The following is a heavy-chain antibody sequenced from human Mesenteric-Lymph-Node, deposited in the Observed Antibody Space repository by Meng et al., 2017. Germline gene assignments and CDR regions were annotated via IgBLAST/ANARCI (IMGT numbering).Heavy chain of an antibody. CDR3: ARRGYSYVDAFDI. D-gene: IGHD5-18*01. V-gene: IGHV5-51*01. CDR2: IYPGDSDT. CDR1: GYSFTSYW. Sequence: GGSLRLSCKGSGYSFTSYWIGWVRQMPGKGLEWMGIIYPGDSDTRYSPSFQGQVTISADKSISTAYLQWSSLKASDTAMYYCARRGYSYVDAFDIWGQGTMVTVSS. J-gene: IGHJ3*02.